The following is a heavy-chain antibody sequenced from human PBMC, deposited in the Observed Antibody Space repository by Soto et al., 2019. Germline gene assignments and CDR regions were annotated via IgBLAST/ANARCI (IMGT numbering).Heavy chain of an antibody. CDR3: ASTRGSSYDY. J-gene: IGHJ4*02. V-gene: IGHV3-53*01. D-gene: IGHD6-6*01. Sequence: GGSLRLSCAASGFTVSGNYMSWVRQAPGKGLEWVSVIYNGGGTYYADSVKGRFTISRDNSKNILYLQMNSLRAEDTAVYYCASTRGSSYDYWGQGTLVTVSS. CDR2: IYNGGGT. CDR1: GFTVSGNY.